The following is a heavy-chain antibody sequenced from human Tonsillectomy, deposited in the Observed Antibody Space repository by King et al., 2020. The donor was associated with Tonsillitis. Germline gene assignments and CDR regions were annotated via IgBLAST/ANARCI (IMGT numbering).Heavy chain of an antibody. CDR2: MYYSGTI. D-gene: IGHD1-26*01. CDR3: ARYVIGTFDY. J-gene: IGHJ4*02. CDR1: GVSISSGDHY. V-gene: IGHV4-39*01. Sequence: QLQESGPGVVKPSETLSLTCTVSGVSISSGDHYWAWIRQPPGKGLEWSGYMYYSGTIFYNPSLKRRITISGGTSATRFSLKLSSVTAADTAVYFCARYVIGTFDYWGQGALVTVSS.